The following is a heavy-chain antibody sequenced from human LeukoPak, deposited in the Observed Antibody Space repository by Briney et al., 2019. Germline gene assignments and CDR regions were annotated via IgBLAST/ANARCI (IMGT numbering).Heavy chain of an antibody. CDR2: ISGYNGNT. Sequence: AAVKVSCKTSGYMFHTYGIGWVRQAPGQGLEWMGWISGYNGNTRYAEKFQDRVTMTTDTSTNTVYMELRSLRSGDTAVYYCARAREVTNHDWFDPWGRGTLVTVSS. CDR3: ARAREVTNHDWFDP. V-gene: IGHV1-18*01. D-gene: IGHD1-14*01. CDR1: GYMFHTYG. J-gene: IGHJ5*02.